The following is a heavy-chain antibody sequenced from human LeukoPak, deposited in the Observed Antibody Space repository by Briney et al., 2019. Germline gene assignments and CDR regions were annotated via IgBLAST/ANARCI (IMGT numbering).Heavy chain of an antibody. D-gene: IGHD5-12*01. V-gene: IGHV1-18*01. CDR3: ARGSNVDIVATIRGWFDP. CDR2: ISAYNGNT. CDR1: GGTFSSYA. Sequence: ASVKVSCKASGGTFSSYAISWVRQAPGQGLEWMGWISAYNGNTSYAQKLQGRVTMTTDTSTSTAYMELRSLRSDDTAVYYCARGSNVDIVATIRGWFDPWGQGTLVTVSS. J-gene: IGHJ5*02.